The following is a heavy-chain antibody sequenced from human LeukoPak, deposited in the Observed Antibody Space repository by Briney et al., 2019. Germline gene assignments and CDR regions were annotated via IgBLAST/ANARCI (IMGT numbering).Heavy chain of an antibody. CDR2: IYYRGST. D-gene: IGHD1-26*01. Sequence: SETLSLTCAVSGHSISSGYYWGWTRQPPGKGLEWIGYIYYRGSTYYNPSLKSRVTISVDTSKNQFSLKLSSVTAADTAVYYCARDGSGSYNWFDPWGQGTLVTVSS. J-gene: IGHJ5*02. CDR3: ARDGSGSYNWFDP. CDR1: GHSISSGYY. V-gene: IGHV4-38-2*02.